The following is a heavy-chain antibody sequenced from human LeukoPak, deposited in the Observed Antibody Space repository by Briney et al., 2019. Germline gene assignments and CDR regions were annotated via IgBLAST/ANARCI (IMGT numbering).Heavy chain of an antibody. CDR3: ATSGYSGYGIDY. CDR2: IKQDGSDT. Sequence: GGSLRLSCAVYGFTFSSYWMTWVRQAPGKGLEWVANIKQDGSDTYSVDSVKGRFTISRDNAKNSLYLEMNSLRVEDTAVYYCATSGYSGYGIDYWGQGTLVAVSS. D-gene: IGHD5-12*01. J-gene: IGHJ4*02. CDR1: GFTFSSYW. V-gene: IGHV3-7*03.